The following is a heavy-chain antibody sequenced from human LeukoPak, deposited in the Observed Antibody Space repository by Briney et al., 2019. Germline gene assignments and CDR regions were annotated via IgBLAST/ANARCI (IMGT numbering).Heavy chain of an antibody. CDR3: ARDRDGGFAFDI. D-gene: IGHD2-15*01. CDR2: IMPNGVTR. CDR1: GFSFSNYV. Sequence: PGGSLRLSCAASGFSFSNYVMHWVRQAPGKGLEYVSAIMPNGVTRGYANSMKGRFTISRDNSKNTLYLQMGSLRAEDIAIYYCARDRDGGFAFDIWGQGTLVTVSS. J-gene: IGHJ3*02. V-gene: IGHV3-64*01.